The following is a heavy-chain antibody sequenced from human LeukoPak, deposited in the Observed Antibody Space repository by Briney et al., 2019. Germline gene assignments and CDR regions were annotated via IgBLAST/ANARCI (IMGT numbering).Heavy chain of an antibody. CDR3: VKGSGSYDYFDH. J-gene: IGHJ4*02. CDR2: ISNDGNNQ. V-gene: IGHV3-30*18. D-gene: IGHD1-26*01. Sequence: GRSLRLSCVASGFSFHTIAMDWVRQAPGKGREWVAGISNDGNNQYYADSVKGRFTISRDNSKNTLYLQLDSVRGEDTAVYYCVKGSGSYDYFDHWGQGTLVTVSS. CDR1: GFSFHTIA.